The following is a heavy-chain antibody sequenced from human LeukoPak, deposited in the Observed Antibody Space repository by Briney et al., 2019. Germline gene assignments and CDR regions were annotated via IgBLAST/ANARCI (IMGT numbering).Heavy chain of an antibody. Sequence: GGSLRLSCAASGFTFSSYGMHWGRQAPGKGLEWVAVISFDGGDKYYADSVKGRFTISRDNSKNTLYLQMNSLRAEDTAVYYCAKASAYDFWVMDVWGKGTTVTVSS. J-gene: IGHJ6*03. CDR2: ISFDGGDK. D-gene: IGHD3-3*01. V-gene: IGHV3-30*18. CDR1: GFTFSSYG. CDR3: AKASAYDFWVMDV.